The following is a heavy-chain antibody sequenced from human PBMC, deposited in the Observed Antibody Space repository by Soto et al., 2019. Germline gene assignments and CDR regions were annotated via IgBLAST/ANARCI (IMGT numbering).Heavy chain of an antibody. CDR2: IIPMFGTL. D-gene: IGHD6-6*01. CDR3: ARKVASSDDAFDI. J-gene: IGHJ3*02. Sequence: QLHLVQSGAEVKKPGSSVKVSCKASGGTFSSYTISWVRQAPGQGLEWLGGIIPMFGTLYYAQKFQGRLTIAADSSPSTAYMELSPLRSDDTAVYYCARKVASSDDAFDIWGQGTMVTVSS. V-gene: IGHV1-69*06. CDR1: GGTFSSYT.